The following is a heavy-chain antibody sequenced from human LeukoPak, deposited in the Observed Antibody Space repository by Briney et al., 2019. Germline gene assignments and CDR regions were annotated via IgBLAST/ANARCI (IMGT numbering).Heavy chain of an antibody. D-gene: IGHD4-17*01. CDR2: ISSSSSTI. Sequence: GGSLRLSCAASGFTFSSYSMNWVRQAPGKGLEWVSYISSSSSTIYYADSVKGRFTISRDNAKNSLFLQMNSLRAEDTAVYYCARGVYGDQYYFDYWDQGTLVTVSS. V-gene: IGHV3-48*01. J-gene: IGHJ4*02. CDR3: ARGVYGDQYYFDY. CDR1: GFTFSSYS.